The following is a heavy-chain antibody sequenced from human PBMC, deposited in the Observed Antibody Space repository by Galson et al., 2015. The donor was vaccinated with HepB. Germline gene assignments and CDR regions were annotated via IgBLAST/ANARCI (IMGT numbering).Heavy chain of an antibody. Sequence: SLRLSCAASGFTFGDYAMSWVRQAPGKGLEWVGFIRSKAYGGTTEYAASVKGRFTISRDDSKSIAYLQMNSLKTEDTAVYYCTRQGYCSGDSCYSWSEPRSIFDYWGQGTLVTVSS. J-gene: IGHJ4*02. CDR3: TRQGYCSGDSCYSWSEPRSIFDY. D-gene: IGHD2-15*01. V-gene: IGHV3-49*04. CDR1: GFTFGDYA. CDR2: IRSKAYGGTT.